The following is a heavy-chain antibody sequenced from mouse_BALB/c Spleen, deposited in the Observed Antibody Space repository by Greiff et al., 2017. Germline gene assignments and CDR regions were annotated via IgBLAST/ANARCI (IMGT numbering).Heavy chain of an antibody. D-gene: IGHD1-1*01. V-gene: IGHV1S56*01. CDR3: ARITTVVSMDY. J-gene: IGHJ4*01. CDR2: IYPGNVNT. Sequence: QVQLQQSGPELVKPGASVRISCKASGYTFTSYYIHWVKQRPGQGLEWIGWIYPGNVNTKYNEKFKGKATLTADKSSSTAYMQLSSLTSEDSAVYFCARITTVVSMDYWGQGTSVTVSS. CDR1: GYTFTSYY.